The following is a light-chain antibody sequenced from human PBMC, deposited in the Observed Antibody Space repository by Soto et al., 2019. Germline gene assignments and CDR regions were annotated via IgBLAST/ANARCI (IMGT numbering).Light chain of an antibody. J-gene: IGKJ2*01. CDR3: EQYDSSPPNT. Sequence: EIVLTQSPDTLSLSPGERATLSCRASQGVSGNFLAWYQHRPGQAPRLLIYAASSRPTGIPDRFSGSGSGTAFTISISRLEPEDFGVYYCEQYDSSPPNTFGQGTRLEIK. CDR2: AAS. V-gene: IGKV3-20*01. CDR1: QGVSGNF.